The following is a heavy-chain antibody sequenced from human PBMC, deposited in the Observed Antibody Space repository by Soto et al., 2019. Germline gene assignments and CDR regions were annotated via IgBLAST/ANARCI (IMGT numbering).Heavy chain of an antibody. CDR3: ARAEGYSNRLFDY. J-gene: IGHJ4*02. CDR1: SGYY. V-gene: IGHV4-38-2*01. Sequence: SGYYWGWIRQPPGKGLEWIGSIYHSGSTYYNPSLKSRVTISVDTSKNQFFLKLSSVTAADTAVYYCARAEGYSNRLFDYWGQGTLVTVSS. D-gene: IGHD4-4*01. CDR2: IYHSGST.